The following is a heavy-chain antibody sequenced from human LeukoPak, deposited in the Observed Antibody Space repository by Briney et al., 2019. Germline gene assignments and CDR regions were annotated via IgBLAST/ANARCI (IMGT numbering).Heavy chain of an antibody. D-gene: IGHD2-15*01. CDR3: AKDPHCSGGSCYDY. V-gene: IGHV3-30*02. J-gene: IGHJ4*02. Sequence: PGGSLRLSCAASGFTFSSYGMHWVSQAPGKGLEWVAFIRYDGSNKYYADSVKGRFTISRDNSKNTLYLQMNSLRAEDTAVYYCAKDPHCSGGSCYDYWGRGTLVTVSS. CDR1: GFTFSSYG. CDR2: IRYDGSNK.